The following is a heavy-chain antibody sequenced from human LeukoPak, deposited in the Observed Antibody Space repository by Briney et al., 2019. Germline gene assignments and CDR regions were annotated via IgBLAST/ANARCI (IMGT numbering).Heavy chain of an antibody. D-gene: IGHD3-16*01. CDR1: GGAIYSYY. J-gene: IGHJ4*02. V-gene: IGHV4-59*01. CDR3: ARRGYYFDY. Sequence: PSETLSLTCSVSGGAIYSYYWSWIRQPPGKGLEWIGYIYYSGSTNYNPSLKSRVTLSVDSSKSHFSLKLSSVTAADTAVYYCARRGYYFDYWGQGTLATVSS. CDR2: IYYSGST.